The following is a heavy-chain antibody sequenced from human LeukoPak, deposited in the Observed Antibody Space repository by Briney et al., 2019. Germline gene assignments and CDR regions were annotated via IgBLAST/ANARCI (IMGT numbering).Heavy chain of an antibody. CDR1: GDTFSSYT. J-gene: IGHJ4*02. CDR3: ARDKNPTVFDY. CDR2: IIPILGIP. V-gene: IGHV1-69*04. Sequence: SVRVSCKASGDTFSSYTLNWVRQAPGQGLEWMGRIIPILGIPNYAQKFQDRVTIIADTSTSTAYMELSSLRSEDTAVYYCARDKNPTVFDYWGQGSLVTVSS.